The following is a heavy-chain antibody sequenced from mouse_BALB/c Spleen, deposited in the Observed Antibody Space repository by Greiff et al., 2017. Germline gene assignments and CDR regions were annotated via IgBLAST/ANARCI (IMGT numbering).Heavy chain of an antibody. Sequence: VQRVESGAELVRPGTSVKVSCKASGYAFTNYLIEWVKQRPGQGLEWIGVINPGSGGTNYNEKFKGKATLTADKSSSTAYMQLSSLTSDDSAVYFCATYDYDVYYAMDYWGQGTSVTVSS. CDR2: INPGSGGT. CDR1: GYAFTNYL. J-gene: IGHJ4*01. V-gene: IGHV1-54*03. D-gene: IGHD2-4*01. CDR3: ATYDYDVYYAMDY.